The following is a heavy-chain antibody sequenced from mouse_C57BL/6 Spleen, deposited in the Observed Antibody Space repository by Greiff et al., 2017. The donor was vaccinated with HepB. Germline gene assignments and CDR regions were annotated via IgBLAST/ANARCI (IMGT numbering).Heavy chain of an antibody. CDR2: IHPNSGST. V-gene: IGHV1-64*01. Sequence: QVQLQQPGAELVKPGASVKLSCKASGYTFTSYWMHWVKQRPGQGLEWIGMIHPNSGSTNYNEKFKSKATLTVDKSSSTAYMQLSSLTSEDSAVYYCASLYYDYDDAMDYWGQGTSVTVSS. CDR3: ASLYYDYDDAMDY. D-gene: IGHD2-4*01. J-gene: IGHJ4*01. CDR1: GYTFTSYW.